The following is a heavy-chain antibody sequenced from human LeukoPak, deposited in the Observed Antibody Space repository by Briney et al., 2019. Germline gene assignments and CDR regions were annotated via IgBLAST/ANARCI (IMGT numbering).Heavy chain of an antibody. Sequence: GGSLRLSCAASGFTFDDYAMHWVRQAPGKGLEWVSGISWNSGSIGYADSVKGRFTISRDNAKNSLYLQMNSLRAEDTALYYCARLGAYSSGWLTPHPYYYYYYMDVWGKGTTVTVSS. V-gene: IGHV3-9*01. D-gene: IGHD6-19*01. CDR3: ARLGAYSSGWLTPHPYYYYYYMDV. J-gene: IGHJ6*03. CDR1: GFTFDDYA. CDR2: ISWNSGSI.